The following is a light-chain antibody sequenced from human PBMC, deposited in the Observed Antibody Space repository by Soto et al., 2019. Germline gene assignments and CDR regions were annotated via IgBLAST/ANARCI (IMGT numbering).Light chain of an antibody. J-gene: IGKJ1*01. CDR2: GAS. CDR3: QQYSSEWT. CDR1: QSFSSNY. V-gene: IGKV3-20*01. Sequence: EIVLTQSPGTLSLSPGERATLSCRASQSFSSNYLAWYQQKPGQAPRLLIYGASTRATGIPDRFSGTESGTDFNLTISRLEPEDSAVYYCQQYSSEWTFGQGTKVEI.